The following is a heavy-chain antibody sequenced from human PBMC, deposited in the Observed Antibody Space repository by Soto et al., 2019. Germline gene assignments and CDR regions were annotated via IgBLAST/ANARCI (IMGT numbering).Heavy chain of an antibody. CDR3: AREANYPNWFDP. Sequence: EVQLVESGGGLVKPGGSLRLSCAASGFTFSSYSMNWVRQAPGKGLEWVSSISSSSSYIYYADSVKGRFTISRDNAKNPLYLQMNSLRAEDTAVYYWAREANYPNWFDPWGQGTLVTVSS. V-gene: IGHV3-21*01. J-gene: IGHJ5*02. CDR2: ISSSSSYI. CDR1: GFTFSSYS. D-gene: IGHD1-7*01.